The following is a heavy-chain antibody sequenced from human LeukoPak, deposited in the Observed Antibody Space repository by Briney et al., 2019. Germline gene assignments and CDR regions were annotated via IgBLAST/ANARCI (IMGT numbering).Heavy chain of an antibody. CDR2: INSIGST. V-gene: IGHV4-38-2*02. CDR3: ARDFTLGGDSYFDY. CDR1: GYSISSGYY. Sequence: SETLSLTCTVSGYSISSGYYWGWIRQPPGKGLEWIGHINSIGSTKYNPSLKSRVAISVDTSKNQFSLKLSSVTAAETALYYCARDFTLGGDSYFDYWGQGILVTVSS. J-gene: IGHJ4*02. D-gene: IGHD3-16*01.